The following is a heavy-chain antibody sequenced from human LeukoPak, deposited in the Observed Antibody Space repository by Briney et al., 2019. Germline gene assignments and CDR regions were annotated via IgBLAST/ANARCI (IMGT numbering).Heavy chain of an antibody. J-gene: IGHJ4*02. D-gene: IGHD1-26*01. CDR1: GGTFSSYT. V-gene: IGHV1-69*04. CDR2: IIPILGIA. CDR3: ARDPPLIVGATPVSEDY. Sequence: SVKVSCKASGGTFSSYTISWVRQAPGQGLEWMGRIIPILGIANYAQKFQGRVTITADKSTSTAYMELSSLRSEDTAVYYCARDPPLIVGATPVSEDYWGQGTLVTVSS.